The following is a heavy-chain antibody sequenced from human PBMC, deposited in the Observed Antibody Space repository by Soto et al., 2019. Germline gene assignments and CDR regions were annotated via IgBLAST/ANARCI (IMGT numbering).Heavy chain of an antibody. D-gene: IGHD2-15*01. J-gene: IGHJ4*02. CDR3: ARVRGGYIDY. CDR2: IYSGDST. CDR1: GFTVSSNY. V-gene: IGHV3-66*01. Sequence: EVQLVESGGGLVQPGGSLRLSCAASGFTVSSNYMTWVRQAPGKGLEWVSIIYSGDSTYHADSVKGRFTISRDNSKNTLYLQMNSLRAEDTAVYYCARVRGGYIDYWGQGTLVTVSS.